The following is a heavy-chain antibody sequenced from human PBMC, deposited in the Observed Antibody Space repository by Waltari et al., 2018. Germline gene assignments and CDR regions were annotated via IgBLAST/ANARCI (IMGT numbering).Heavy chain of an antibody. CDR1: GGSISSYY. CDR3: AREGRDYYDSSGYYLSWYFDL. CDR2: IYYRGIT. Sequence: QVQLQESGPGLVKPSETLSLTCTVSGGSISSYYWSWIRQPPGKGLEWIGYIYYRGITNYNPSLKSRVTISVDTSKNQFSLKLSAVTAADTAVYYCAREGRDYYDSSGYYLSWYFDLWGRGTLVTVSS. J-gene: IGHJ2*01. D-gene: IGHD3-22*01. V-gene: IGHV4-59*01.